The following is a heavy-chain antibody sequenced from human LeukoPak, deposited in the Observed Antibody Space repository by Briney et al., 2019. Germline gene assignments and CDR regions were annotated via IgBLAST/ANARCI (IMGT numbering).Heavy chain of an antibody. Sequence: GGTLRLSCVASGFTFSSHNMNWVRQAQGKGLQWVSSIRSNGDIFYADSVKGRITISRDNVKNTLFLPMQSLRAEDTAAYYCARCTIGGGSCWWNWFDPWGQGTLVTVSS. CDR3: ARCTIGGGSCWWNWFDP. CDR1: GFTFSSHN. CDR2: IRSNGDI. V-gene: IGHV3-23*01. J-gene: IGHJ5*02. D-gene: IGHD6-19*01.